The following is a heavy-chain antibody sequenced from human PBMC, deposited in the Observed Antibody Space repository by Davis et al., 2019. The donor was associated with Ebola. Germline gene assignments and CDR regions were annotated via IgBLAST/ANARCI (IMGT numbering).Heavy chain of an antibody. CDR2: ISSSSSYI. CDR1: GFTFSSYS. D-gene: IGHD5-18*01. J-gene: IGHJ3*02. Sequence: GESLKISCAASGFTFSSYSMNWVRQAPGKGLEWVSSISSSSSYIYYADSVKGRFTISRDNAKNSLYLQMNSLRAEDTAVYYCARDTAMVTGAFDIWGQGTMVTVSS. V-gene: IGHV3-21*01. CDR3: ARDTAMVTGAFDI.